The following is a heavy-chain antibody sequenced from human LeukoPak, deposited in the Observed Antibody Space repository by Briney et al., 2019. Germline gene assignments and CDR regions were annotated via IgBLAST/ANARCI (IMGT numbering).Heavy chain of an antibody. J-gene: IGHJ5*02. V-gene: IGHV1-2*02. D-gene: IGHD2-2*01. CDR2: INPNSGGT. CDR3: SRGACGPTSCRKGGSSWFDP. CDR1: GYTFTGYY. Sequence: ASVKVSCKASGYTFTGYYMHWVRQAPGQGLEWMGWINPNSGGTNYAQKFQSRVTMTRDTSISTAYMELSRLRSDDTAVYYWSRGACGPTSCRKGGSSWFDPWGQGTLVTVSS.